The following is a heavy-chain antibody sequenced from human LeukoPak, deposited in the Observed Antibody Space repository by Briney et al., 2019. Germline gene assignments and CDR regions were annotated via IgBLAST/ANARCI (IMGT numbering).Heavy chain of an antibody. Sequence: GRSLRLSCAASGFTFDDYAMHWVRQAPGKGLEWVSGISWNSDSIGYADSVKGRFTISRDNAKNSLYLQMNSLRAEDTALYYCAKVSEGDWGQGTLVTVSS. CDR1: GFTFDDYA. CDR2: ISWNSDSI. D-gene: IGHD1-14*01. V-gene: IGHV3-9*01. J-gene: IGHJ4*02. CDR3: AKVSEGD.